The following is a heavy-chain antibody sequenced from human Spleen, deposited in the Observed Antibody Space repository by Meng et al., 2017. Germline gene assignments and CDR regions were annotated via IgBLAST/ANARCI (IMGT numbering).Heavy chain of an antibody. J-gene: IGHJ4*02. V-gene: IGHV3-11*01. CDR2: ISSSGSTI. CDR1: GFTFSDYY. Sequence: QGELVGCGGGLVKPGGSLRLSFAASGFTFSDYYMSWIRQAPGKGLEWVSYISSSGSTIYYADSVKGRFTISRDNAKNSLYLQMNSLRAEDTAVYYCARDSCSGGSCYSGEFDYWGQGTLVTVSS. D-gene: IGHD2-15*01. CDR3: ARDSCSGGSCYSGEFDY.